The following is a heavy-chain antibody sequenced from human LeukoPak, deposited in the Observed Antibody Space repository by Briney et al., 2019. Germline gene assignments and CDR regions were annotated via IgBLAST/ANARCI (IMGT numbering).Heavy chain of an antibody. Sequence: SETLSLTCTVSGGSISSSSYYWSWIRQPPGKGLEWIGYIYYSGSTYYNPSLKSRVTISVDTSKNQFSLKLSSVTAADTAVYYCARVPTLFYYDSSGYSPGAFDIWGQGTMVTVSS. V-gene: IGHV4-30-4*01. CDR1: GGSISSSSYY. J-gene: IGHJ3*02. D-gene: IGHD3-22*01. CDR2: IYYSGST. CDR3: ARVPTLFYYDSSGYSPGAFDI.